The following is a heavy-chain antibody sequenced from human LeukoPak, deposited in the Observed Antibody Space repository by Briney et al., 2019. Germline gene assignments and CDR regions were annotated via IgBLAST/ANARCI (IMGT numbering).Heavy chain of an antibody. J-gene: IGHJ5*02. D-gene: IGHD3-10*01. Sequence: PSETLSLTCAVSGGSISSSNWWSWVRQSPGKGLEWVGHIERKTDGGTTDYAAPVKGRFTISRDDSRNTLYLQMNSLKTEDTAVYYCTTEYYGSINHWGQGTLVTVSS. V-gene: IGHV3-15*04. CDR2: IERKTDGGTT. CDR3: TTEYYGSINH. CDR1: GGSISSSNW.